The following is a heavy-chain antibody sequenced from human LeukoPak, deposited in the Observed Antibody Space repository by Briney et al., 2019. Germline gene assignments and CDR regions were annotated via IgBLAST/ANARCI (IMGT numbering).Heavy chain of an antibody. CDR1: GHTFTSYY. Sequence: GASVKVSCKASGHTFTSYYMHWVRQAPGQGLEWMGIINPSGGSTSYAQKFQGRVTMTRDTSTSTVYMELSSLRSEDTAVYYCARDRYYDSSGYHFDYWGQGTLVTVSS. CDR2: INPSGGST. D-gene: IGHD3-22*01. V-gene: IGHV1-46*01. CDR3: ARDRYYDSSGYHFDY. J-gene: IGHJ4*02.